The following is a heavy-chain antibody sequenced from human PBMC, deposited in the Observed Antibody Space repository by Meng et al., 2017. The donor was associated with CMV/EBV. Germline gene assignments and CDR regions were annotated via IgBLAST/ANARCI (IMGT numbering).Heavy chain of an antibody. CDR2: INPNSGGT. Sequence: QVELVQAGAEVKKPGASVKVPCKASGYTFTGYYMHWVRQAPGQGLEWMGWINPNSGGTNYAQKFQGRVTMTRDTSISTAYMELSRLRSDDTAVYYCARAMRGYYYDSSGSDIWGQGTMVTVSS. D-gene: IGHD3-22*01. J-gene: IGHJ3*02. V-gene: IGHV1-2*02. CDR3: ARAMRGYYYDSSGSDI. CDR1: GYTFTGYY.